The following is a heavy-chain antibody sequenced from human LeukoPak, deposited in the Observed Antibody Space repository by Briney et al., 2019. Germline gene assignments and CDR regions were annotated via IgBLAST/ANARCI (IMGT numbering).Heavy chain of an antibody. Sequence: GGSLRLSCAASGFSLRTFTLHWVRQAPGKGLEWVSSIGSTTTDTTYTGSVKGRFSMSRDKAKNSLSPQMHRLRVMVRAVYYCTRDRLFDCWGQRTLVTVSS. J-gene: IGHJ4*02. CDR3: TRDRLFDC. CDR2: IGSTTTDT. CDR1: GFSLRTFT. D-gene: IGHD6-6*01. V-gene: IGHV3-21*01.